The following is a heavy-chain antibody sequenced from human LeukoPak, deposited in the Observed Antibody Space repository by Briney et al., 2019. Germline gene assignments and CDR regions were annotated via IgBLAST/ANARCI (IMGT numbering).Heavy chain of an antibody. CDR2: IYYSGST. V-gene: IGHV4-31*03. J-gene: IGHJ6*03. Sequence: PSQTLSLTCTVSGGSISSGGYYWSWIRQHPGKGLEWIGHIYYSGSTYYNPSLKSRVTTSVDTSKNQFSLKLSSVTAADTAVYYCAGDTSNYYDATGYYYGYYYMDVWGKGTTVTVSS. CDR1: GGSISSGGYY. CDR3: AGDTSNYYDATGYYYGYYYMDV. D-gene: IGHD3-22*01.